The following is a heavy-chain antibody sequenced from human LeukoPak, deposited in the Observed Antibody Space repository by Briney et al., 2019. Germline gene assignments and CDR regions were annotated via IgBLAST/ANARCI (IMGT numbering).Heavy chain of an antibody. V-gene: IGHV1-69*05. CDR2: IIPIFGTA. Sequence: SVKVSCXASGGTFSSYAISWVRQAPGQGLEWMGRIIPIFGTANYAQKFQGRVTITTDESTSTAYMELSSLRSEDTAVYYCARGRRSQYYYYYYMDVWGKGTTVTVSS. CDR3: ARGRRSQYYYYYYMDV. CDR1: GGTFSSYA. D-gene: IGHD6-25*01. J-gene: IGHJ6*03.